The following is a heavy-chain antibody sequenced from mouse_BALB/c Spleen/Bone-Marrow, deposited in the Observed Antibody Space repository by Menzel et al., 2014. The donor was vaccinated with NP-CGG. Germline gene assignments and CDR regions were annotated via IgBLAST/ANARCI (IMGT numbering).Heavy chain of an antibody. J-gene: IGHJ3*01. Sequence: QAQLQQSGPELVKPGASVRISCKASGYTFTTYYIHWVKQRPGQGLEWIGWIYPGNVNTNYSEKFKGKATLTADKSSSTAYMQLSSLTSEDSAVYFCARGGYDGAWFAYWGQGTLVTVSA. CDR1: GYTFTTYY. D-gene: IGHD2-14*01. CDR3: ARGGYDGAWFAY. V-gene: IGHV1S56*01. CDR2: IYPGNVNT.